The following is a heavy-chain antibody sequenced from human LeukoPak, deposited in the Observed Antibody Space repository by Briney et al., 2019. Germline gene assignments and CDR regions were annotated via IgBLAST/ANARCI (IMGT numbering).Heavy chain of an antibody. CDR3: VTYRQVMLPFEA. J-gene: IGHJ5*02. D-gene: IGHD5-18*01. Sequence: GGSLRLSCATSAFSFNTYGMHWVRQAPGKGLQWVAFIRYNGNDQYYADSVKGRFTISRDNSKSTLSLQMNSLRAEDTAIYYCVTYRQVMLPFEAWGQGTLVTVSS. CDR2: IRYNGNDQ. CDR1: AFSFNTYG. V-gene: IGHV3-30*02.